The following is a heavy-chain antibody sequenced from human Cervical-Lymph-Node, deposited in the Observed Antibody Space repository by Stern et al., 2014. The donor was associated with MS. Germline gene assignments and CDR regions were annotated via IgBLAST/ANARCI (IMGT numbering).Heavy chain of an antibody. CDR1: GFSVTNYW. CDR3: AAGESYEFLDY. CDR2: IYFDDSET. D-gene: IGHD3-16*01. V-gene: IGHV5-51*01. J-gene: IGHJ4*02. Sequence: EVQLVESGADVKKPGESLKISCKGSGFSVTNYWIGWVRQMPGKGLEWMGLIYFDDSETRYSPSLQGQVTISADKSISTAYLQWSSLKASDTAMYYCAAGESYEFLDYWGQGTLVTVSS.